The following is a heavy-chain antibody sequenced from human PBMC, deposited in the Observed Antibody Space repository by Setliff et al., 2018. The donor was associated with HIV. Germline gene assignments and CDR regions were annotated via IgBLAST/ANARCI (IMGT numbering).Heavy chain of an antibody. Sequence: SETLSLTCAVSGHSISSGYFCGWIRQTPGKGLEWIGNIYQSGNAYYNPSLKSRVTISVDTSRNRFSLKLSSVTAADTAVYYCARGGAVSADFDSWARGPWSPSPQ. D-gene: IGHD3-16*01. CDR2: IYQSGNA. J-gene: IGHJ5*01. CDR1: GHSISSGYF. CDR3: ARGGAVSADFDS. V-gene: IGHV4-38-2*01.